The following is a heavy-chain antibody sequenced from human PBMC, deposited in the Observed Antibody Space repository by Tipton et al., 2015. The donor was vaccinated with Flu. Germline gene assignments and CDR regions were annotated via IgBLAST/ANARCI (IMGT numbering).Heavy chain of an antibody. Sequence: SLRLSCAASGFTFSSYSMNWVRQAPGKGLVWVSRINSDGSSTSYADSVKGRFTISRDNAKNSLYLQMNSLRAEDTAVYYCARQIGGGDCYWGQGTLVTVSS. V-gene: IGHV3-74*01. CDR2: INSDGSST. D-gene: IGHD2-21*01. J-gene: IGHJ4*02. CDR1: GFTFSSYS. CDR3: ARQIGGGDCY.